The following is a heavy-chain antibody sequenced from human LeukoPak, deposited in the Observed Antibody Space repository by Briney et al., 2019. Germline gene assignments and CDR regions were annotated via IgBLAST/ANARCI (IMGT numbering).Heavy chain of an antibody. V-gene: IGHV3-21*01. Sequence: GGSLRLSCAASGFTFSSYSMNWVRQAPGKGGEWVSSISSSSYIYYADSVKGRFTISRDNSKNSLYVQMNILRAEDTAVYYCAREVSEACSSTCCLYYFDYWGQGTLVTVSS. CDR3: AREVSEACSSTCCLYYFDY. D-gene: IGHD2-2*01. CDR2: ISSSSYI. J-gene: IGHJ4*02. CDR1: GFTFSSYS.